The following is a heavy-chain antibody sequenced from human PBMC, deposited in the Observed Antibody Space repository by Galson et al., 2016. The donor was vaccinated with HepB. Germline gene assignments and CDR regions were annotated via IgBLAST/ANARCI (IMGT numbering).Heavy chain of an antibody. CDR2: ITNNGDTT. CDR1: GFSLSSYA. D-gene: IGHD5-24*01. CDR3: VKDRVRDGHPYFDY. J-gene: IGHJ4*02. V-gene: IGHV3-64D*06. Sequence: SLRLSCAASGFSLSSYAMDWVRQAPGKGLEFVSGITNNGDTTDYADSVKGRFTISRDNSKNTLYLQMSSLRAEDTAVYYCVKDRVRDGHPYFDYWGQGTLVTVSS.